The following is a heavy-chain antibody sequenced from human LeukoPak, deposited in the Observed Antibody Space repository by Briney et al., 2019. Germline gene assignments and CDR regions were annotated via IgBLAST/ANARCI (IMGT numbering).Heavy chain of an antibody. Sequence: SETLSLTCTVSGGSISSSSYYWGWIRQPPGKGLEWIGSIYYSGSTYYNPSLKSRVTISVDTSKNQFSLKLNSVTAADTAVYYCARYRGSGGRLAFDIWGQGTMATVSS. CDR3: ARYRGSGGRLAFDI. V-gene: IGHV4-39*01. CDR1: GGSISSSSYY. D-gene: IGHD2-15*01. CDR2: IYYSGST. J-gene: IGHJ3*02.